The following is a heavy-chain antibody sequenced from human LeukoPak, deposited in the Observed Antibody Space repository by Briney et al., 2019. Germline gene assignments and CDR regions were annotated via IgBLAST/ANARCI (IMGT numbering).Heavy chain of an antibody. CDR2: IYYSGST. V-gene: IGHV4-30-4*07. Sequence: SETLSLTCAVSGGSISSGGYSWSWIRQPPGKGLEWIGYIYYSGSTYYNPSLKSRVTISVDTSKNQFSLKLSSVTAADTAVYYCARDGPYYYDSSGYYDAFDIWGQGTMVTVSS. J-gene: IGHJ3*02. CDR1: GGSISSGGYS. CDR3: ARDGPYYYDSSGYYDAFDI. D-gene: IGHD3-22*01.